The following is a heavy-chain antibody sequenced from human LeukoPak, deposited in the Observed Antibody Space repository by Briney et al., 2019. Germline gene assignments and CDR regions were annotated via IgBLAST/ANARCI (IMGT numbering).Heavy chain of an antibody. CDR3: ARDFRGSYYGY. Sequence: PGGSLRLSCAASGFIVNTYAMNWVRQAPGKGLEWVSAISGSGGGTYYADSVKGRFTISRDNAKNTLYLQMNSLRAEDTAVYYCARDFRGSYYGYWGQGTLVTVSS. CDR1: GFIVNTYA. D-gene: IGHD1-26*01. CDR2: ISGSGGGT. V-gene: IGHV3-23*01. J-gene: IGHJ4*02.